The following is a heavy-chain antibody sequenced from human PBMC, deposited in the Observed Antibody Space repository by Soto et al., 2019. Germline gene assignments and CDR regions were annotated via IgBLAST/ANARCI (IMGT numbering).Heavy chain of an antibody. J-gene: IGHJ4*02. D-gene: IGHD3-10*01. CDR3: ARAVGGSNGNFDY. CDR1: GYTFTSYD. V-gene: IGHV1-8*01. CDR2: MNPDSGNT. Sequence: QVQLVQSGAEVRTPGASVKVSCKASGYTFTSYDINWVRQATGQGPEWMGWMNPDSGNTGYVQKFNGRVTMTRNTDISTAYMELSSLRSEDTAVYYCARAVGGSNGNFDYWGQGTLVTVSS.